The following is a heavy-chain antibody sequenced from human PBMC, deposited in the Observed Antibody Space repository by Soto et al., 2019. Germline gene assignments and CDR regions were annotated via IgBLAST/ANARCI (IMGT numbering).Heavy chain of an antibody. Sequence: GGSLRLSCVASGFTFSSYAMSWVRQAPGKGLEWVSAITGDGGDTFHADSVRGRLTISRDNSRNTLYLQMDSLRAEDTALYYCARLPGGFLASWFDPWRQGTLVTVSS. J-gene: IGHJ5*02. CDR2: ITGDGGDT. V-gene: IGHV3-23*01. CDR1: GFTFSSYA. D-gene: IGHD3-3*01. CDR3: ARLPGGFLASWFDP.